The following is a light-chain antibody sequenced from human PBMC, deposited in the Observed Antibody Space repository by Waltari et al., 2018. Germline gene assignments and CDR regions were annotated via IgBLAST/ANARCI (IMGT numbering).Light chain of an antibody. CDR2: DAS. V-gene: IGKV3-11*01. J-gene: IGKJ1*01. Sequence: EIVLTQSPATLSLSPGERATLSCRASQSVGSYLAWYQQRPGQAPRLLISDASNRAPGIPARFSGSGSETDFTLTISSLEPEDFAVYYCQQRNTWWTFGQGTKVEIK. CDR3: QQRNTWWT. CDR1: QSVGSY.